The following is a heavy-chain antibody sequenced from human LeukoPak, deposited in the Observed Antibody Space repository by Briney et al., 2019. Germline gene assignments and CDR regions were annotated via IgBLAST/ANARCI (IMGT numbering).Heavy chain of an antibody. V-gene: IGHV1-18*01. CDR3: ARGADSYGYWWPPARSWSFRYFDY. J-gene: IGHJ4*02. CDR1: GCTFTSYG. D-gene: IGHD5-18*01. Sequence: GASVKVSCKASGCTFTSYGISWVRQAPGQGLEWMGWISAYNGNTNYAQKLQGRVTMTTDTSTSTAYMELRSLRSDGTAVYYCARGADSYGYWWPPARSWSFRYFDYWGQGTLVTVSS. CDR2: ISAYNGNT.